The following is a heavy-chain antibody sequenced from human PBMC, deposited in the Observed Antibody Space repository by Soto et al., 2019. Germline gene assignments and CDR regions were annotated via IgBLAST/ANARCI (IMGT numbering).Heavy chain of an antibody. Sequence: QAQLVQSGAEVKKPGSSVKVSCKGFGAIFNTYAISWVRQAPGQGPEWLGGIIPMFGTPNYAQKFQGRVTIRVDKSTRTAYMELNSVRSEDTAVYYCARGGEVPASIREYYYGLDVWGQGTTVTVSS. CDR3: ARGGEVPASIREYYYGLDV. D-gene: IGHD2-2*02. CDR2: IIPMFGTP. J-gene: IGHJ6*02. CDR1: GAIFNTYA. V-gene: IGHV1-69*06.